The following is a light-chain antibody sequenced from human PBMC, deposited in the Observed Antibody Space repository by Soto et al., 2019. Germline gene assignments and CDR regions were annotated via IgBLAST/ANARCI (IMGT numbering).Light chain of an antibody. CDR3: QQGYNMPLT. Sequence: DIQMTQSPSSLSASVGDRVTITCRASHNINNFLSWYQHKPGKAPKLLIYAASSLQSGVASRFRGSGSATDFTLTISSLQPEDFATYFCQQGYNMPLTFGGGTKVDI. V-gene: IGKV1-39*01. CDR2: AAS. J-gene: IGKJ4*01. CDR1: HNINNF.